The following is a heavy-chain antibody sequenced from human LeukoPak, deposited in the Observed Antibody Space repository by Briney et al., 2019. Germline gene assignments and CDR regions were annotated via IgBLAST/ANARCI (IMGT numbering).Heavy chain of an antibody. CDR2: ISGSSGST. V-gene: IGHV3-23*01. D-gene: IGHD3-3*01. CDR3: AKSVAIYFYYGLDV. CDR1: GFTFSSYA. Sequence: GGSLRLSCVASGFTFSSYAMSWVRQIPGKGLEWVSAISGSSGSTYYADSVKGRFTTSRDNSKNTLFLQMNSLRAEDTAPYYCAKSVAIYFYYGLDVWGQGTTVTVSS. J-gene: IGHJ6*02.